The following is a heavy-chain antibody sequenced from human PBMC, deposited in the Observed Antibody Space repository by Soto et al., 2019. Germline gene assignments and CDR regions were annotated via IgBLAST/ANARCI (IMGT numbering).Heavy chain of an antibody. Sequence: PGGSLRLSCAASGFTFSSYWMHWVRQAPGKGLVWVSRINSDGSSTSYADSVKGRFTISRDNAKNTLYLQMNSLRAEDTAVYYCARESAALNWFDPWGQGTLVTVSS. D-gene: IGHD2-2*01. CDR2: INSDGSST. CDR1: GFTFSSYW. CDR3: ARESAALNWFDP. J-gene: IGHJ5*02. V-gene: IGHV3-74*01.